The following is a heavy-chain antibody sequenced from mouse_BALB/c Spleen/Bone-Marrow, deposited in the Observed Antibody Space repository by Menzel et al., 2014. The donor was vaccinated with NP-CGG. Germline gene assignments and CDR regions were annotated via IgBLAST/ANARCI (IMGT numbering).Heavy chain of an antibody. J-gene: IGHJ4*01. CDR3: ARGDYYRSVMDY. CDR2: IYPGNINI. V-gene: IGHV1S56*01. D-gene: IGHD2-14*01. CDR1: GYTFTTYF. Sequence: QVHLQQSGPELVKPGASMRISRKASGYTFTTYFIHWVKQRPGQGLEWIGWIYPGNINIKYNENFKDKVTLTADKSPNTAHLQFSSLTSEDSAVYFCARGDYYRSVMDYWGQGTSVTVSS.